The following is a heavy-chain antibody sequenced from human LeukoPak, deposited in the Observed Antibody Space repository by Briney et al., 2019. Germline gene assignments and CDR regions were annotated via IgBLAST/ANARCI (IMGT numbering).Heavy chain of an antibody. CDR2: ISGSGGST. V-gene: IGHV3-23*01. Sequence: GGSLRLSCAASGFTFSSYAVSWVRQAPGKGLEWVSAISGSGGSTYYADSVKGRFTISRDNSKNTLYLQMNSLRAEDTAIYYCVREDNAFNVWGQGTLVTVSS. J-gene: IGHJ3*01. CDR3: VREDNAFNV. CDR1: GFTFSSYA.